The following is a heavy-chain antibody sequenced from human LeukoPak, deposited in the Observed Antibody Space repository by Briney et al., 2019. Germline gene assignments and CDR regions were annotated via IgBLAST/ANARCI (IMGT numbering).Heavy chain of an antibody. CDR1: GFTFSSYA. CDR2: ISGSGGST. D-gene: IGHD3-10*01. J-gene: IGHJ1*01. CDR3: AKRPGLWFGEFPVYFQH. Sequence: PGGSLRLSCAASGFTFSSYAMSWVRQAPGKGLEWVSAISGSGGSTYYADSVKGRFTISRDNSKNTLYLQMNSLRAEDTAVYYCAKRPGLWFGEFPVYFQHWGQGTLVTVSS. V-gene: IGHV3-23*01.